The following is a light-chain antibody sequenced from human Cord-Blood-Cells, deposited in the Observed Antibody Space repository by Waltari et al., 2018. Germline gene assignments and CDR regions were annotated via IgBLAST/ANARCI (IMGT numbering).Light chain of an antibody. CDR3: AAWDDSLNGLV. CDR1: SSNIGNNA. CDR2: YDD. J-gene: IGLJ2*01. V-gene: IGLV1-36*01. Sequence: ISCSGSSSNIGNNAVNWYQQLPGKAPKLLIYYDDLLPSGVSDRFSGSKSGTSASLAISGLQSEDEADYYCAAWDDSLNGLVFGGGTKLTVL.